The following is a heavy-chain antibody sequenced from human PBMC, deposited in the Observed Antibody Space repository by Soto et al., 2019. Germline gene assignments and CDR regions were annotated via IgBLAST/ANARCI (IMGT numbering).Heavy chain of an antibody. CDR2: INHSGST. D-gene: IGHD2-2*01. CDR3: ARDPYCSSTSCYGGGLRYYYYYMDV. Sequence: TSETLSLTCAVYGGSFSGYYWSWIRQPPGKGLEWIGEINHSGSTNYNPSLKSRVTISVDTSKNQFSLKLSSVTAADTAVYYCARDPYCSSTSCYGGGLRYYYYYMDVWGKGTTVTVSS. CDR1: GGSFSGYY. V-gene: IGHV4-34*01. J-gene: IGHJ6*03.